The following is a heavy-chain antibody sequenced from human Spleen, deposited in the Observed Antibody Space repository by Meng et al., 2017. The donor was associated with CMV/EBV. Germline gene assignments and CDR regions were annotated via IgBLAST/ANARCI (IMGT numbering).Heavy chain of an antibody. D-gene: IGHD6-19*01. V-gene: IGHV3-30-3*01. Sequence: SGFTFSSYARHGVRQARGKGLEWVAVISYDGSNKYYADTVKGRCTISRDNSKNTLYLQMNSLRAEDTAVYYCARDSAWLVPENWHFDLWGRGTLVTVSS. CDR2: ISYDGSNK. CDR3: ARDSAWLVPENWHFDL. CDR1: GFTFSSYA. J-gene: IGHJ2*01.